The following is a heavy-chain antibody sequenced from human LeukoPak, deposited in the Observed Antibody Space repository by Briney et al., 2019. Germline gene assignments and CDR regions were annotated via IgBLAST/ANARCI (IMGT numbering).Heavy chain of an antibody. V-gene: IGHV4-59*11. J-gene: IGHJ5*02. CDR1: GGSISSHY. CDR3: ARDLKERYCSGGSCHQNNWFDP. Sequence: SETLSLTCTVSGGSISSHYWSWIRQPPGRGLEWIGYIYYSGSTNYNPSLKSRVTISVDTSKNQFPLKLRSVTAADTAVYYCARDLKERYCSGGSCHQNNWFDPWGQGTLVTVSS. D-gene: IGHD2-15*01. CDR2: IYYSGST.